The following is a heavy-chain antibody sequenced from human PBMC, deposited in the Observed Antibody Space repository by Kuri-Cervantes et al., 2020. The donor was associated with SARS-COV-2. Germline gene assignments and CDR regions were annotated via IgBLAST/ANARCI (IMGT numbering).Heavy chain of an antibody. D-gene: IGHD3-10*01. J-gene: IGHJ4*02. CDR2: IYHSGST. CDR1: GFSLSTSGMR. Sequence: SGPTLVKPTQTLTLTCTFSGFSLSTSGMRASWIRQPPGKALEWLGSIYHSGSTYYNPSLKSRVTISVDTSKNQFSLKLSSVTAADTAVYYCARAGTHYYGSGRPTHPRLRGGQAFDYWGQGTLVTVSS. V-gene: IGHV4-39*07. CDR3: ARAGTHYYGSGRPTHPRLRGGQAFDY.